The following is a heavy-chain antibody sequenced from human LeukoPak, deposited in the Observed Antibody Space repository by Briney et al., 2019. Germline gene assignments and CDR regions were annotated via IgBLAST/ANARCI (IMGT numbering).Heavy chain of an antibody. V-gene: IGHV1-8*01. Sequence: ASVKVSCKASGYTFTSYDINWVRQATGQGLEWMGWMNPNSGNTGYAQKFQGRVTMTRSTSISTAYMELSSLRSEDTAVYYCARGVGATRRGYYYMDVWGKGTTVTISS. CDR1: GYTFTSYD. D-gene: IGHD1-26*01. CDR3: ARGVGATRRGYYYMDV. J-gene: IGHJ6*03. CDR2: MNPNSGNT.